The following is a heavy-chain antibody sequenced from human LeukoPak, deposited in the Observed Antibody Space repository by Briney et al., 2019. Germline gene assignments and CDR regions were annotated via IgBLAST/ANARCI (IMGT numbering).Heavy chain of an antibody. CDR2: ISGYNGNT. CDR3: ARGPITMIVVPHFRDYFDY. J-gene: IGHJ4*02. CDR1: GYTFISYG. V-gene: IGHV1-18*01. Sequence: ASVRVSCKASGYTFISYGISWVRQAPGQGLEWMGWISGYNGNTNYAQKLQGRVTMTTDTSTSTAYMEQRSLRSDDTAVYYCARGPITMIVVPHFRDYFDYWGQGTLVTVSS. D-gene: IGHD3-22*01.